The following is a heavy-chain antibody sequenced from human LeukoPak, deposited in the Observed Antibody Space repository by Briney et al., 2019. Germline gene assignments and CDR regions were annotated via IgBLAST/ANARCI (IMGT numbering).Heavy chain of an antibody. CDR3: ARSEYSYGADAFDI. D-gene: IGHD5-18*01. CDR2: IYYSGST. J-gene: IGHJ3*02. V-gene: IGHV4-61*01. CDR1: GGSISSGSYY. Sequence: SSETLSLTCTVSGGSISSGSYYWSWIRQPPGKGLEWIGYIYYSGSTNYSPSLKSRVTISVDTSKNQFSLKLSSVTAADTAVYYCARSEYSYGADAFDIWGQGTMVTVSS.